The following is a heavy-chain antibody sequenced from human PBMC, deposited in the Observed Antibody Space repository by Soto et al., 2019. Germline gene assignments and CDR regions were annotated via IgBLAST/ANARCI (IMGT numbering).Heavy chain of an antibody. J-gene: IGHJ4*02. CDR3: AKQWDYDGLFES. CDR1: GFTFSSYG. CDR2: VSYDGRNK. V-gene: IGHV3-30*18. D-gene: IGHD1-26*01. Sequence: QVQLVESGGGVVQPGTSLRLSCAASGFTFSSYGMHWVRQAPGKGLEWVAVVSYDGRNKYYADAVRGRFTISRENSESTLDLQMNSLRAEDTAVYYCAKQWDYDGLFESWGRGTLVTVSS.